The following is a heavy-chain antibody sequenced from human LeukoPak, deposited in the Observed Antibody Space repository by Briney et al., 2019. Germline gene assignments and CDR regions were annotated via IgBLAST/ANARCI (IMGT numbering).Heavy chain of an antibody. CDR1: GFTFSHYW. Sequence: GGSLRLSCAASGFTFSHYWMHWVRQAPGKGLVWVSLISSDGTTTTYADSVEGRFTISRDNAKSTLYLQMNSLRAEDTAVYYCVRREAEGSNSWFYFDYWGQGTLVTVSS. CDR3: VRREAEGSNSWFYFDY. D-gene: IGHD6-13*01. CDR2: ISSDGTTT. J-gene: IGHJ4*02. V-gene: IGHV3-74*01.